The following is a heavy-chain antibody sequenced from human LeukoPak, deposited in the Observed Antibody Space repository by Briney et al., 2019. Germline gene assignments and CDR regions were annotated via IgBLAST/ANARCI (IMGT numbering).Heavy chain of an antibody. Sequence: LRLSCAASGFTLSDHYMDWIRQPPGKGLEWIGYIYYSGSTYYNPSLKSRITLSVDTSKNQFSLKLSSVTAADTAVYYCARDPNSYGQYYYSGMDVWGQGTTVTVSS. J-gene: IGHJ6*02. CDR3: ARDPNSYGQYYYSGMDV. V-gene: IGHV4-30-4*08. D-gene: IGHD5-18*01. CDR1: GFTLSDHY. CDR2: IYYSGST.